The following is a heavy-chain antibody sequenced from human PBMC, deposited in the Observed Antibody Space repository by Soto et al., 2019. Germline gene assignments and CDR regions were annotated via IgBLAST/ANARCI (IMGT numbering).Heavy chain of an antibody. Sequence: QLLQSGTEVKRPGASVKVSCKASGYTSTKYAIHWVRQAPGQRPEWMGWVNACTGNTKYSQKFQGRITITRDTSATTAYMDLSSMKSEDTAVYYCACEVRGAGEIHFYVIQVWGEGTTVTVSS. J-gene: IGHJ6*04. V-gene: IGHV1-3*01. CDR3: ACEVRGAGEIHFYVIQV. D-gene: IGHD1-1*01. CDR2: VNACTGNT. CDR1: GYTSTKYA.